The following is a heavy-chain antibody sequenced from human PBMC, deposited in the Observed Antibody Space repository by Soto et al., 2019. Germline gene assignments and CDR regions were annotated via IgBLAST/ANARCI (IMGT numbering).Heavy chain of an antibody. J-gene: IGHJ4*02. CDR1: GYTFTSYG. V-gene: IGHV1-18*01. CDR3: ASDGAVGHGGFRYLDY. CDR2: ISAYNGNT. Sequence: QVQLVQSGAEVKKPGASVKVSCKASGYTFTSYGISWVRQAPGQGLEWMGWISAYNGNTNYAQKLQGRVTMTTDTAPSTAYMERGGLRSDDTAVYYCASDGAVGHGGFRYLDYWGQGTLVTVSS. D-gene: IGHD1-1*01.